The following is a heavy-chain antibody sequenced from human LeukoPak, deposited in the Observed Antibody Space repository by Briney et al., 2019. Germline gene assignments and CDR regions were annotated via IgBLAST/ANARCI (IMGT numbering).Heavy chain of an antibody. V-gene: IGHV4-34*01. CDR2: INHSGST. CDR1: GGSFSGYY. Sequence: SETLSLTCAVYGGSFSGYYWSWIRQPPGKGLEWIGEINHSGSTNYNPSLKSRVTISVDTSKNQFSLKLSSVTAADTAVYYCARGGIVGVRKAFDIWGQGTMVTVSS. CDR3: ARGGIVGVRKAFDI. J-gene: IGHJ3*02. D-gene: IGHD1-26*01.